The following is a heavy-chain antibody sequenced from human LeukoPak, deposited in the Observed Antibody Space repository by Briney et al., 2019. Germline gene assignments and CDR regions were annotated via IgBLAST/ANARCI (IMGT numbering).Heavy chain of an antibody. V-gene: IGHV1-18*01. CDR2: ISAYNGNT. Sequence: ASVKVSCKASGYTFTSYGISWVRQAPGQGLEWMGWISAYNGNTNYAQELQGRVTMTTDTSTSTAYMELRSLRSDDTAVYYCARDYAEAATLIFDYWGQGTLVTVSS. CDR1: GYTFTSYG. CDR3: ARDYAEAATLIFDY. D-gene: IGHD2-15*01. J-gene: IGHJ4*02.